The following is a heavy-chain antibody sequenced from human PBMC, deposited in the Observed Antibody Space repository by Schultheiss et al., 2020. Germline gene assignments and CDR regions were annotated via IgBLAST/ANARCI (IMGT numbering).Heavy chain of an antibody. D-gene: IGHD2-21*01. Sequence: SVKVSCKASGDTFSSYAISWVRQAPGQGLEWMGGIIPIFGTANYAQKFQGRVTITADESTSTAYMELSSLRSEDTAVYYCARGPEYCGGDCYSGSYYYYYYGMDVWGQGTTVTVSS. J-gene: IGHJ6*02. CDR3: ARGPEYCGGDCYSGSYYYYYYGMDV. CDR1: GDTFSSYA. CDR2: IIPIFGTA. V-gene: IGHV1-69*13.